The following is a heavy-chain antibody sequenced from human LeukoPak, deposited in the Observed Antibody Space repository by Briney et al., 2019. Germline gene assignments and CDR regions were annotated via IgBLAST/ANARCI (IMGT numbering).Heavy chain of an antibody. CDR3: ARVMYPRAGMDV. J-gene: IGHJ6*02. CDR1: GFTFSSYD. Sequence: GGSLRLSCAASGFTFSSYDMHWVRQATGKGLEWVSAIGTAGDTYYPGSVKGRFTISRENAKNSLYLQMNSLRAEDTAVYYCARVMYPRAGMDVWGQGTTVTVSS. V-gene: IGHV3-13*01. D-gene: IGHD2-2*01. CDR2: IGTAGDT.